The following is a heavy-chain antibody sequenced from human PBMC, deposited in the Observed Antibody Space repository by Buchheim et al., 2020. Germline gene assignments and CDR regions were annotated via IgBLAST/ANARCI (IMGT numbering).Heavy chain of an antibody. CDR1: GGSISSGGYY. CDR2: IYYSGST. V-gene: IGHV4-31*03. J-gene: IGHJ5*02. Sequence: QVQLQESGPGLVKPSQTLSLTCTFSGGSISSGGYYWSWIRQHPGKGLEWIGYIYYSGSTYYNPSLKSRVTISVDPSTNPFSLKLSSVTAADTAVYYCARVIPHYDFWSGRPNWFDPWGQGTL. CDR3: ARVIPHYDFWSGRPNWFDP. D-gene: IGHD3-3*01.